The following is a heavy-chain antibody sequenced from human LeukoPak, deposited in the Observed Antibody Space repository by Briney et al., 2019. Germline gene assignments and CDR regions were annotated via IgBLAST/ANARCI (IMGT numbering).Heavy chain of an antibody. CDR2: ISSSSSYI. Sequence: GGSLRLSCAASGFTFSSYSMNWVRQAPGKGLEWVSSISSSSSYIYYADSVKGRFTISRDNAKNSLYLQMNSLRAEDTAVCYCAREVQDYYDSSDIDYWGQGTLVTVSS. D-gene: IGHD3-22*01. CDR3: AREVQDYYDSSDIDY. CDR1: GFTFSSYS. V-gene: IGHV3-21*01. J-gene: IGHJ4*02.